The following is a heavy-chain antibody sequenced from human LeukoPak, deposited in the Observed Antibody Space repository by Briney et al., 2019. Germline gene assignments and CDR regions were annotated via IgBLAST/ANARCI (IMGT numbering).Heavy chain of an antibody. Sequence: APVKVSCKASGYTFTGYYMHWVRQAPGQGLEWMGWINPNSGGTNYAQKFQGRVTMTRDTSISTAYMELSRLRSDDTAVYYCAREIGYCSGGSCYSELNWFDPWGQGTLVTVSS. CDR2: INPNSGGT. D-gene: IGHD2-15*01. CDR3: AREIGYCSGGSCYSELNWFDP. CDR1: GYTFTGYY. V-gene: IGHV1-2*02. J-gene: IGHJ5*02.